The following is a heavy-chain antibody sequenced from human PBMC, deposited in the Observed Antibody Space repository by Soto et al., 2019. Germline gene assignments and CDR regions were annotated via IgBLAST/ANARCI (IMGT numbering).Heavy chain of an antibody. V-gene: IGHV3-23*01. D-gene: IGHD3-9*01. CDR3: AKMRAGYYDILTGGSMDV. CDR2: ISGSGGST. J-gene: IGHJ6*02. Sequence: EVQLLESGGGLVQPGGSLRLSCAVSGFTFSSYAMSWVRQAPGKGLEWVSAISGSGGSTYYADSVKGRFTISRDNSKNTLYLQMNSLRAEDTAVYYCAKMRAGYYDILTGGSMDVWGQGTTVTVSS. CDR1: GFTFSSYA.